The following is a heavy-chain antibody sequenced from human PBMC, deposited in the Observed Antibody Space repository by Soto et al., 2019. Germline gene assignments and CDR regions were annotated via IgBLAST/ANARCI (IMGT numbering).Heavy chain of an antibody. D-gene: IGHD2-2*01. J-gene: IGHJ6*02. CDR3: ARDLGGVVVPVRYYYGMDV. CDR2: IYHSGST. Sequence: QVQLQESGPGLVKPSGTLSLTCAVSGGSISSSNWWSWVRQPPGKGLEWIGEIYHSGSTNYNPSLQSRVTISVDKSKNQFSLKLRSVTAADTAVYYCARDLGGVVVPVRYYYGMDVWGQGTTVTVSS. CDR1: GGSISSSNW. V-gene: IGHV4-4*02.